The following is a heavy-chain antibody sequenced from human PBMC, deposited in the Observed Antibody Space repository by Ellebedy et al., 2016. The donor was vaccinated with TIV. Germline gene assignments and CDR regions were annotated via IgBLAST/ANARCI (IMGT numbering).Heavy chain of an antibody. Sequence: GGSLRLSXTASGFTFDDHGMSWVRQFPGKGLDGVAGINWRGDDTVYADSVRGRFTISRDNAKNSLYLQMNSLRAEDTAVYYCAGRGYWGQGTLVTVSS. CDR1: GFTFDDHG. J-gene: IGHJ4*02. CDR2: INWRGDDT. V-gene: IGHV3-20*03. CDR3: AGRGY. D-gene: IGHD3-10*01.